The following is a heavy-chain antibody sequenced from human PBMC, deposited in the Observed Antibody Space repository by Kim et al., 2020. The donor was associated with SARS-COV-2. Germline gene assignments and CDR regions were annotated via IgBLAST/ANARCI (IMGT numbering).Heavy chain of an antibody. J-gene: IGHJ4*02. V-gene: IGHV4-30-2*01. CDR2: IYYSGST. CDR1: GVSISSCGYY. Sequence: SETRSLTCAVSGVSISSCGYYWSWIRQPPGKGLEWIGYIYYSGSTYYNPTPKGRVTITVDRTKNQFSLKLSSVTAADTAVYYCARGKHNYGSGSYYFDYWGQGTLVTVPS. CDR3: ARGKHNYGSGSYYFDY. D-gene: IGHD3-10*01.